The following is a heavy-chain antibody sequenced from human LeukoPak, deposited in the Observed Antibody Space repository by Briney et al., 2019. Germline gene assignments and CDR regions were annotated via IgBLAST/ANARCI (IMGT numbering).Heavy chain of an antibody. CDR3: AGSVLRYFDAFDI. CDR2: IYYSGST. D-gene: IGHD3-9*01. CDR1: GGSISSGDYY. J-gene: IGHJ3*02. V-gene: IGHV4-30-4*01. Sequence: PSQTLSLTCTVSGGSISSGDYYWSWIRQPPGKGLEWIGYIYYSGSTYYNPSLKSRVTISVDTSKNQFSLKLSSVTAADTAVYYCAGSVLRYFDAFDIWGQGTMVTVSS.